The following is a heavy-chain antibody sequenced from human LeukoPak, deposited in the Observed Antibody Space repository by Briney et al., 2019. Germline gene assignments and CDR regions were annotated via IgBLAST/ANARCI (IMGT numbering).Heavy chain of an antibody. D-gene: IGHD2/OR15-2a*01. Sequence: AGGSLRLSSIASGFRFSTYAMNWDRQAPGKGMEWVSAIFGNGDGRDYADSVKGRFTISRDNSKSNLYLQMDSLRAEDAAVYYCAKDSTPDGRYEVDYWGRGTLVTVSS. V-gene: IGHV3-23*01. CDR3: AKDSTPDGRYEVDY. J-gene: IGHJ4*02. CDR1: GFRFSTYA. CDR2: IFGNGDGR.